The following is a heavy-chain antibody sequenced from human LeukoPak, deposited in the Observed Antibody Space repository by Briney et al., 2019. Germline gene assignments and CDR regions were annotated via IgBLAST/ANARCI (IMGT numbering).Heavy chain of an antibody. Sequence: GGSLRLSCTASGFTLSPYSIHWVHHAPGKWLEWLSSIGRSSQYIYYGDSVRGRFTISRDNAKNSLYLDMNSPRAEDTAVYYCARDASNIDFAPYFYHMDVWGKGTTVTVSS. J-gene: IGHJ6*03. CDR3: ARDASNIDFAPYFYHMDV. CDR2: IGRSSQYI. V-gene: IGHV3-21*01. D-gene: IGHD3-3*01. CDR1: GFTLSPYS.